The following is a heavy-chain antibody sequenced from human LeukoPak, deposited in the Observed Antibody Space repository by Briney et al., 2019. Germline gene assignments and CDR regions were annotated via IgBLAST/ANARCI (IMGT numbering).Heavy chain of an antibody. CDR2: INPNSGGT. V-gene: IGHV1-2*02. J-gene: IGHJ4*02. CDR3: ATYSSAYYPGFDY. CDR1: GYTFTDYY. D-gene: IGHD3-22*01. Sequence: ASVKVSCKASGYTFTDYYMHWLRQAPGQGLEWMGWINPNSGGTNYAQRFQGRVTMTRDTAISTAYMELIRLISDDTAVYYCATYSSAYYPGFDYWGQGTLVTVSS.